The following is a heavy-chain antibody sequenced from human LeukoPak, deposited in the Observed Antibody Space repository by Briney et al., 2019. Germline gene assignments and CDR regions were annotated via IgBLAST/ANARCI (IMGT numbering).Heavy chain of an antibody. CDR3: ARATWDPNYYFYMDV. CDR1: GFTFSSYA. CDR2: ISSSSSYI. J-gene: IGHJ6*03. D-gene: IGHD1-26*01. Sequence: PGRSLRLSCSASGFTFSSYAMHWVRQAPGKGLEWVSSISSSSSYIYYADSVKGRFTISRDNAKNSLYLQMNSLRAEDTAVYFCARATWDPNYYFYMDVWGSGTTVTISS. V-gene: IGHV3-21*01.